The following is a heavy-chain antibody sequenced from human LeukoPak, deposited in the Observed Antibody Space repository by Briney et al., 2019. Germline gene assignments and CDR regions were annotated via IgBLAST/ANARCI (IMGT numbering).Heavy chain of an antibody. CDR3: ARVWMATIVFDP. CDR1: AYTFTDNY. V-gene: IGHV1-2*02. Sequence: AASVKVSCKASAYTFTDNYIHWVRQAPGQGLEWMGWINPNSGGTNYAQKFQGRVTMTRDTSISTAYMELSRLRSDDTAVYYCARVWMATIVFDPWGQGTLVTVSS. CDR2: INPNSGGT. D-gene: IGHD5-24*01. J-gene: IGHJ5*02.